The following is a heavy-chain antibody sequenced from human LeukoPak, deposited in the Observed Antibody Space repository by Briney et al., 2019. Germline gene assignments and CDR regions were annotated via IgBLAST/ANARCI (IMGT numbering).Heavy chain of an antibody. J-gene: IGHJ4*02. D-gene: IGHD3-10*01. CDR1: GGSISSGGYS. Sequence: PSETLSLTCTVSGGSISSGGYSWSWIRQHPGKGLEWIGYIYYSGSTYYNPSLKSRVTISVDTSKNQFSLKLSSVTAADTAVYYCARGGEGSGSYYNSYWGQGTLVTVSS. CDR2: IYYSGST. CDR3: ARGGEGSGSYYNSY. V-gene: IGHV4-31*03.